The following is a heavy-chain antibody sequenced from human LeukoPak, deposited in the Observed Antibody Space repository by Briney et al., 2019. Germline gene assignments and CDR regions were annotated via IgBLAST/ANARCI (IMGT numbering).Heavy chain of an antibody. D-gene: IGHD6-19*01. J-gene: IGHJ3*02. CDR3: ARPVAGTGGAFDI. CDR2: IIPIFGTA. V-gene: IGHV1-69*06. CDR1: GGTFSSYA. Sequence: SVKVSCKASGGTFSSYAISWVRQAPEQGLEWMGGIIPIFGTANYAQKFQGRVTITADKSTSTAYMELSSLRSEDTAVYYCARPVAGTGGAFDIWGQGTMVTVSS.